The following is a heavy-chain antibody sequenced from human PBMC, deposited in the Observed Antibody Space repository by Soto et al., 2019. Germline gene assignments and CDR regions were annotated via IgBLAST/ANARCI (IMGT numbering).Heavy chain of an antibody. D-gene: IGHD1-1*01. Sequence: QVQLQQWGAGLLKPSETLSLTCAVFGGSFNSGNYYWSWLRQPPGKGREWIGEMSHSGGTHFNPSLQSRDTITVVTSKNPFSLMLSSVTAADTALYYVACGERGTATTVVAAFDIWGRGTMVTVSS. J-gene: IGHJ3*02. CDR2: MSHSGGT. V-gene: IGHV4-34*01. CDR1: GGSFNSGNYY. CDR3: ACGERGTATTVVAAFDI.